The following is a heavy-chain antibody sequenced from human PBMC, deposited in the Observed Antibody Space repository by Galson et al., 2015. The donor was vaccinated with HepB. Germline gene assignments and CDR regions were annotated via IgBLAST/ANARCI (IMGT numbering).Heavy chain of an antibody. Sequence: SLRLSCAASGFTFNKYDMNWVRQAPGKGLEWVSSISTASRYIYYGDSVKGRFTISRDNSENSLYLQMNSLRVEDTGIYYCARGYGDNSATFDIWGQGTMVTVSS. CDR2: ISTASRYI. D-gene: IGHD4-23*01. CDR3: ARGYGDNSATFDI. V-gene: IGHV3-21*01. J-gene: IGHJ3*02. CDR1: GFTFNKYD.